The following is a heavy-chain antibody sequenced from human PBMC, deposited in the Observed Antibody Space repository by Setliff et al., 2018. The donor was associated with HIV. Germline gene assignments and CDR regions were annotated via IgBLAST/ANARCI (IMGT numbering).Heavy chain of an antibody. V-gene: IGHV2-5*01. Sequence: SGPTLVNPTQTLTLTCTFSGFSLSTGGLGVGWIRQPPGKALEWLALIYWNDDKRYSPSLKTRLTITKDTSKNQVVLTVTNMDPVDTATYYCARHYYYGSGSYYKRDAFDIWGQGTMVTVSS. CDR3: ARHYYYGSGSYYKRDAFDI. J-gene: IGHJ3*02. CDR2: IYWNDDK. CDR1: GFSLSTGGLG. D-gene: IGHD3-10*01.